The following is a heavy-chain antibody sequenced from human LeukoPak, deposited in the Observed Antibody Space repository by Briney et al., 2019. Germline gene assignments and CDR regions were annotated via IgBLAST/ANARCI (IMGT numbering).Heavy chain of an antibody. V-gene: IGHV1-18*03. Sequence: ASVKVSCKASGYTFSNYGLSWVRQAPGQGLEWMGWISGHNGNTRYAPKFQDGITMTTDTSTNTAYLELRSLRSDDMAVYYCARDRGIEVVPASVSDQWGQGCLVTVSS. CDR1: GYTFSNYG. CDR3: ARDRGIEVVPASVSDQ. CDR2: ISGHNGNT. D-gene: IGHD2-2*01. J-gene: IGHJ4*02.